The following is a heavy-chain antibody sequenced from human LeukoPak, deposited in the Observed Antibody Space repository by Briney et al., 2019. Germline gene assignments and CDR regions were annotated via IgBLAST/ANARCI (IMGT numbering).Heavy chain of an antibody. CDR2: ISSSTTYI. CDR3: ARDGNIAACDY. V-gene: IGHV3-21*01. J-gene: IGHJ4*02. Sequence: GGSLRLSCAASGFTFSSHSMNWVRQAPGKGLEWVSSISSSTTYIYYADSVKGRFTISRDNAKNSLNLQMNSPRAEDTAVYYCARDGNIAACDYWGQGTLVTVSS. CDR1: GFTFSSHS. D-gene: IGHD6-25*01.